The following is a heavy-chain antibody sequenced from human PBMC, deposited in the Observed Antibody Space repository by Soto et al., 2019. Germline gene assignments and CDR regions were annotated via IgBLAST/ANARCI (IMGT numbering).Heavy chain of an antibody. J-gene: IGHJ4*02. D-gene: IGHD5-18*01. Sequence: PGGSLRLSCAASGFTFSTYWMSWVRQVLGKGLEWVSSISWNSGNIGYADSVKGRFTTSRDNAENSLYLQMNSLRPEDTALYYCVRSKGGYSYGTPFDYWGQGTLVTVSS. CDR2: ISWNSGNI. V-gene: IGHV3-9*01. CDR3: VRSKGGYSYGTPFDY. CDR1: GFTFSTYW.